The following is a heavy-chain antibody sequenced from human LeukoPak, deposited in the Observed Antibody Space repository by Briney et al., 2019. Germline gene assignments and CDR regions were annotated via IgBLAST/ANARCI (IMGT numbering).Heavy chain of an antibody. V-gene: IGHV1-18*01. D-gene: IGHD2-2*01. Sequence: ASVKVSCKASGYTFTNYGISWVRQAPGQGLEWMGWISGYNGKTNYAVKLPGRVTVTTDISTSTAYVELRSLRSDDTAVYYCARACTSTSCHENNWFDPWGQGTLVIVSS. CDR1: GYTFTNYG. CDR3: ARACTSTSCHENNWFDP. CDR2: ISGYNGKT. J-gene: IGHJ5*02.